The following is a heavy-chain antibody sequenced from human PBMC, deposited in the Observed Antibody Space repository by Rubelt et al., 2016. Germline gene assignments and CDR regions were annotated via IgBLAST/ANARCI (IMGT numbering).Heavy chain of an antibody. CDR2: IIPILGIA. CDR3: ARLGFWSGPRNYYYYYGMDV. D-gene: IGHD3-3*01. V-gene: IGHV1-69*04. CDR1: GGTFSSYA. Sequence: QVQLVQSGAEVKKPGASVKVSCKASGGTFSSYAISWVRQAPGQGLEWMGRIIPILGIANYAQKFQGRVRSTADKATSTAYMELRSRRSEETAVYYCARLGFWSGPRNYYYYYGMDVWGQGTTVTVSS. J-gene: IGHJ6*02.